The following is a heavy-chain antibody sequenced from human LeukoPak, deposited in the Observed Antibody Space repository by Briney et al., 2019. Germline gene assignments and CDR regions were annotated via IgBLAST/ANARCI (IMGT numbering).Heavy chain of an antibody. Sequence: SQTLSLTCAISGDSVSSNSAGWNWMRRSPSRGVEGLGRTYYRSKWYNHYAVSVKSRITINPDTSKNLFSLQLNSVTPEDTAVYYCARVGDGESFDYWGQGTLVTVSS. V-gene: IGHV6-1*01. J-gene: IGHJ4*02. CDR1: GDSVSSNSAG. D-gene: IGHD5-24*01. CDR3: ARVGDGESFDY. CDR2: TYYRSKWYN.